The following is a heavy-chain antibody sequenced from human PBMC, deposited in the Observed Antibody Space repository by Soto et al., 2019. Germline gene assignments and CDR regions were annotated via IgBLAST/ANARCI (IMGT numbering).Heavy chain of an antibody. V-gene: IGHV5-51*01. J-gene: IGHJ5*02. CDR2: IYPSDSDT. Sequence: PGESLKISCKTSGYSFTTYWIGWVRQMPGKGLEWMGIIYPSDSDTRYSPSFQGQVTISVDKSISTAYLQWSSLKASDTAMYYCARGGSGAYNRFDPWGQGPLVTVLS. CDR1: GYSFTTYW. CDR3: ARGGSGAYNRFDP. D-gene: IGHD3-3*01.